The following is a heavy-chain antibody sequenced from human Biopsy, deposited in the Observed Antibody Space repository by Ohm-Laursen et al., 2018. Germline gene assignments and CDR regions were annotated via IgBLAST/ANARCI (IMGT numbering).Heavy chain of an antibody. CDR1: RYTFTSYD. V-gene: IGHV1-8*01. D-gene: IGHD1-7*01. CDR3: GKAVRNQLLIDP. J-gene: IGHJ5*02. CDR2: LNPFRGKL. Sequence: SVSASRQASRYTFTSYDITSVRQASGPGADCICWLNPFRGKLNFGQKFRGRVTVTSDTSISTAYMELRGLTSHDTATYYCGKAVRNQLLIDPWGQGTLVTVSS.